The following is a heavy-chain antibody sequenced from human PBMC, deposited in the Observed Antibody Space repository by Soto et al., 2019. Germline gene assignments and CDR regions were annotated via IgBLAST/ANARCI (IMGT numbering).Heavy chain of an antibody. J-gene: IGHJ4*02. V-gene: IGHV3-7*01. D-gene: IGHD3-22*01. CDR1: GFTFSSYW. Sequence: ILSCAASGFTFSSYWMSWVRQAPGKGLEWVANIKQDGSEKYYVDSVKGRFTISRDNAKNSLYLQMNSLRAEDTAVYYCARVLLYYDSSGYSYWGQGTLVTVSS. CDR3: ARVLLYYDSSGYSY. CDR2: IKQDGSEK.